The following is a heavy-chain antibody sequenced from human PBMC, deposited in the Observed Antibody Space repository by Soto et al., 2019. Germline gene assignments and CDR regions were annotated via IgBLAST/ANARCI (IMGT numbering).Heavy chain of an antibody. CDR1: GGSISSYY. CDR2: SYYSGST. J-gene: IGHJ5*02. Sequence: QVQLQESGPGLVKPSETLSLTCTVSGGSISSYYWSWIRQPPGKGLESIGYSYYSGSTNYNPSLKSRVPISVDTSKNQSSPKLSSVTDADTAVDYCAGLPWSVGDWFDPWGQGALVTVSS. CDR3: AGLPWSVGDWFDP. D-gene: IGHD3-10*01. V-gene: IGHV4-59*08.